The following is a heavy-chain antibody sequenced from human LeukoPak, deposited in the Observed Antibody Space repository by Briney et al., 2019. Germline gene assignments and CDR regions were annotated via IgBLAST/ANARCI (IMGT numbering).Heavy chain of an antibody. Sequence: PGGSLRLSCAASGFTFSDHYMDWVRQAPGKGLEWVGRTRNKANSYTTEYAASVKGRFTISRDDSKNSLYLQMNSLKTEDTAVYYCARGVCGGDCYYYYYYYYMDVWGKGTTVTVSS. D-gene: IGHD2-21*01. J-gene: IGHJ6*03. V-gene: IGHV3-72*01. CDR2: TRNKANSYTT. CDR1: GFTFSDHY. CDR3: ARGVCGGDCYYYYYYYYMDV.